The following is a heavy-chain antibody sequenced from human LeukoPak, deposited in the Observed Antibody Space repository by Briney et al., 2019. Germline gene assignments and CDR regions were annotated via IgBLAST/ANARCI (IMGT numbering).Heavy chain of an antibody. V-gene: IGHV3-23*01. D-gene: IGHD3-10*01. CDR1: GFTFSSYA. Sequence: GGSLRLSCAASGFTFSSYAMSWVRQAPGKGLEWVSAISGSGLSTYYADSVKGRFSISRDNSKNTLHLQMNSLRAEDTAVYYCAKAYTSGSYFIDDAFDIWGQGTMVTASS. CDR3: AKAYTSGSYFIDDAFDI. J-gene: IGHJ3*02. CDR2: ISGSGLST.